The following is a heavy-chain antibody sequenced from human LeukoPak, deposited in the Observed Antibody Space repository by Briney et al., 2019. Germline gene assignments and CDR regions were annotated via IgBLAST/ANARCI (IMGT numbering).Heavy chain of an antibody. CDR2: ISGSGGST. CDR1: GFTFSSYA. J-gene: IGHJ6*03. Sequence: GGSLRLSCAASGFTFSSYAMSWVRQAPGKGLEWVSAISGSGGSTYYADSVKGRFTISRDNSKNTLYLQMNSLRAEDTAVYYCAGTGTATRRNYYMDVWGKGTTVTVSS. CDR3: AGTGTATRRNYYMDV. D-gene: IGHD1-1*01. V-gene: IGHV3-23*01.